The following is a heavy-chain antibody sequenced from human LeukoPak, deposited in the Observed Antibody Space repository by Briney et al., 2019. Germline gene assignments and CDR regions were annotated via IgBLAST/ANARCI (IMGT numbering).Heavy chain of an antibody. Sequence: SETLSLTCTVSGGSISSYYWSWIRQPAGKGLEWIGRIYTSGSTNYNPSLKSRVTMSVDTSKNQFSLKLSSVTAADTAVYYCARGIYCSSTSCYTGDYYYYMDVWGKGTTVTVSS. V-gene: IGHV4-4*07. CDR1: GGSISSYY. D-gene: IGHD2-2*02. CDR2: IYTSGST. CDR3: ARGIYCSSTSCYTGDYYYYMDV. J-gene: IGHJ6*03.